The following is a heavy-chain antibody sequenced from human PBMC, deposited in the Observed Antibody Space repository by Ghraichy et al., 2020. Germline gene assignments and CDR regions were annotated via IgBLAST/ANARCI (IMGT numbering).Heavy chain of an antibody. D-gene: IGHD2-8*01. Sequence: SETLSLTCAVYGESLSGYYWSWIRQPPGKGLEWIGEVNHSGSTNYNPSLKSRVTISVDTSKNQCSLQLSSVTAADTAVYYCASHTNVAAAWGQGTVVTVSS. CDR3: ASHTNVAAA. J-gene: IGHJ5*02. V-gene: IGHV4-34*01. CDR1: GESLSGYY. CDR2: VNHSGST.